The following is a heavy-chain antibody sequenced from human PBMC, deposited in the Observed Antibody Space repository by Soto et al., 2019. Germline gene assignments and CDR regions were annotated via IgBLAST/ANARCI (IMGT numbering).Heavy chain of an antibody. V-gene: IGHV1-69*04. J-gene: IGHJ5*02. CDR3: ARDGSRQPFDP. CDR1: GGTFRTHT. D-gene: IGHD5-18*01. CDR2: IIPILGIE. Sequence: GGPVKVSRQGSGGTFRTHTIPLVRQAPGQGLEWMGRIIPILGIENYAQKFQGRVTLTADKSTSTAYMELSSLRSEDTAVYYCARDGSRQPFDPWGQGTLVTVSS.